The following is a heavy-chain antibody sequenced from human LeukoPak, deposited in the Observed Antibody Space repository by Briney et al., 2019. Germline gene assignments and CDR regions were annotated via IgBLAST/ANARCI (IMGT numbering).Heavy chain of an antibody. V-gene: IGHV5-51*01. CDR1: GYSFTSYW. J-gene: IGHJ3*02. CDR2: IYPGDSDT. Sequence: GESLKISCKGSGYSFTSYWIGWVRQMPGKGLEWMGIIYPGDSDTRYSPSFQGQVTISADKSTSTAYLQWSSLKASDTAMYYCARHSEGYCSGGSCPTDAFDIWGQGTMVTVSS. CDR3: ARHSEGYCSGGSCPTDAFDI. D-gene: IGHD2-15*01.